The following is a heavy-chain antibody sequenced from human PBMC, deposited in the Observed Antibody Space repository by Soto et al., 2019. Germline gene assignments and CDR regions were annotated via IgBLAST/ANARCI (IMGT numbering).Heavy chain of an antibody. V-gene: IGHV3-11*01. CDR3: ARDLAYCTNRVWYLEYRRDAFDI. Sequence: QVQLVESGGGLVKPGGSLRLSCAASGFTFSDYYMSWIRQAPGKGLEWVSYISSSGSTIYYADSVKGRFTISRDNAKNSLYLQMNSLRAEDTAVYYCARDLAYCTNRVWYLEYRRDAFDICVHGTMVTVSS. CDR1: GFTFSDYY. D-gene: IGHD2-8*01. J-gene: IGHJ3*02. CDR2: ISSSGSTI.